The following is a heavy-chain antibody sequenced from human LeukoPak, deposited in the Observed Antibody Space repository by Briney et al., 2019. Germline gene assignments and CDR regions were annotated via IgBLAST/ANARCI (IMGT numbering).Heavy chain of an antibody. D-gene: IGHD2-8*01. CDR3: ARDQNGRYYFDY. CDR1: GYSFTSYY. Sequence: GESLRISCKGSGYSFTSYYMHWVRQAPGQGLEWMGIINPSGGSTSYAQKFQGRVTMTRDTSTSTVYMELSSLRSEDTAVFYCARDQNGRYYFDYWGQGTLVTVSS. J-gene: IGHJ4*02. CDR2: INPSGGST. V-gene: IGHV1-46*01.